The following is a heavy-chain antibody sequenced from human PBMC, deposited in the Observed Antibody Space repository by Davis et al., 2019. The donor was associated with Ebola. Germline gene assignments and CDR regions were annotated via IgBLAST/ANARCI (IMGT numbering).Heavy chain of an antibody. Sequence: ASVKVSCKASGYTFTGYYMHWVRQAPGQGLEWMGWINPNSGGTNYAQKFQGWVTMTRDTSASTAYMELSSLRSEDTAVYYCARGTDMITFGPNWFDPWGQGTLVTVSS. V-gene: IGHV1-2*04. D-gene: IGHD3-16*01. CDR1: GYTFTGYY. CDR3: ARGTDMITFGPNWFDP. J-gene: IGHJ5*02. CDR2: INPNSGGT.